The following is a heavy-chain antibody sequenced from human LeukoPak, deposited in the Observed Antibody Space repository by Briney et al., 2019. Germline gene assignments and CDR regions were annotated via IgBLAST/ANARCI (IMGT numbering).Heavy chain of an antibody. V-gene: IGHV3-23*01. D-gene: IGHD6-19*01. Sequence: GGSLRLSCAASGFTLSTYAMSWVRQTPGKGLEWVAATSSSDAGTYHADSVRGRFTISRDNSKNTLYLQMNSLRPEDTAVYYCARGRHEQWLVLIDYWGQGTLVTVSS. CDR1: GFTLSTYA. CDR2: TSSSDAGT. CDR3: ARGRHEQWLVLIDY. J-gene: IGHJ4*02.